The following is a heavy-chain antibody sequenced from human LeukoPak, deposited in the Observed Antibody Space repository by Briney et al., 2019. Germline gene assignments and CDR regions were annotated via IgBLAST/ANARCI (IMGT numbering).Heavy chain of an antibody. J-gene: IGHJ6*02. D-gene: IGHD5-12*01. CDR3: ARDRSGYTQRTYGMDV. CDR2: ISYDGSNK. Sequence: GGSLRLSCAASGFTFSSYAMHWVRQAPGKGLEWVAVISYDGSNKYYVDSVKGRFTISRDNSKNTLYLQMNSLRAEDTAVYYCARDRSGYTQRTYGMDVWGQGTTVTVSS. V-gene: IGHV3-30-3*01. CDR1: GFTFSSYA.